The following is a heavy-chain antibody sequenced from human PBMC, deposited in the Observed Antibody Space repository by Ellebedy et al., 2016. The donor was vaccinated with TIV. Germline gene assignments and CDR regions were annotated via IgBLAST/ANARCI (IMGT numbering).Heavy chain of an antibody. CDR1: GGSLSSGHYY. CDR2: IYYSGST. J-gene: IGHJ6*02. Sequence: SETLSLTXTVSGGSLSSGHYYWSWIRQPPGKGLEWIGYIYYSGSTYYNPSLKSRVTISVDTSKNQFSLKLSSVTAADTAVYYCARGGIAVAGGIYGMDVWGQGTTVTVSS. CDR3: ARGGIAVAGGIYGMDV. D-gene: IGHD6-19*01. V-gene: IGHV4-30-4*01.